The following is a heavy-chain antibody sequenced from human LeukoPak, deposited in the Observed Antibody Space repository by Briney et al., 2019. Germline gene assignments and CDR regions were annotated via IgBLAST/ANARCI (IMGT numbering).Heavy chain of an antibody. D-gene: IGHD4-17*01. V-gene: IGHV4-4*02. J-gene: IGHJ4*02. Sequence: SGTLSLTCVVSGGSITNNWWRWVRQPPGKGLEWIGEIYHSGSTTYNPSLKSRVTMSIDASKTQFSLKPSSVTAADTAVYSCARNGYFSIDYWGQGALVTVSS. CDR2: IYHSGST. CDR3: ARNGYFSIDY. CDR1: GGSITNNW.